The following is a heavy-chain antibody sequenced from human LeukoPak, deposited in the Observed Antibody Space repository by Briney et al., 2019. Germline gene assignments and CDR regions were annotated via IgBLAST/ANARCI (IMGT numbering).Heavy chain of an antibody. D-gene: IGHD3-22*01. CDR2: ISTSGST. J-gene: IGHJ3*02. V-gene: IGHV4-4*07. CDR3: AAQGYYYDSSGYYYSAFDI. Sequence: SETLSLTCTVSGDSMGNDYWSWIRQSAGKGLEWIGRISTSGSTDYNPSLRSRVTMSVDTSRNQFSLKLSSVTAADTAVYYCAAQGYYYDSSGYYYSAFDIWGQGTMVTVSS. CDR1: GDSMGNDY.